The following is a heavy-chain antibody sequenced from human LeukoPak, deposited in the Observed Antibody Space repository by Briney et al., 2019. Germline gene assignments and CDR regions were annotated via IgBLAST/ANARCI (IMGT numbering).Heavy chain of an antibody. CDR3: ARTIAAAGTSVDY. CDR2: ISAYNGNT. J-gene: IGHJ4*02. CDR1: GYTFTGYY. D-gene: IGHD6-13*01. Sequence: WASVKVSCKASGYTFTGYYMHWVRQAPGQGLEWMGWISAYNGNTNYAQKLQGRVTMTTDTSTSTAYMELRSLRSDDTAVYYCARTIAAAGTSVDYWGQGTLVTVSS. V-gene: IGHV1-18*04.